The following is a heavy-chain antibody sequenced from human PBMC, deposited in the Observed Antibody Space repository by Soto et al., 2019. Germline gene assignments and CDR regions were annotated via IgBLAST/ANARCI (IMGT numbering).Heavy chain of an antibody. CDR3: ARPLWRDDYNWGYFDL. CDR2: ISYAGSNK. D-gene: IGHD4-4*01. V-gene: IGHV3-30-3*01. J-gene: IGHJ2*01. CDR1: GFSFSSYA. Sequence: QVQLVESGGGVVQPGRSLRLSCAASGFSFSSYAMHWVRQAPGKGLEWVAVISYAGSNKYYADSVKGRFTISRDNSKNTLYLQMNSLRPEDTAGYYCARPLWRDDYNWGYFDLWGRGTLVTVSS.